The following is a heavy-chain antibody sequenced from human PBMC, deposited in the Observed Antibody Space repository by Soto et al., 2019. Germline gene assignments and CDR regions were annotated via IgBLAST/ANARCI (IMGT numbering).Heavy chain of an antibody. CDR2: INAGNGNT. CDR1: GYTFTSYA. V-gene: IGHV1-3*01. Sequence: ASVKVSCKASGYTFTSYAMHWVRQAPGQRLEWMGWINAGNGNTKYSQKFQGRVTITRDTSASTAYMELSSLRSEDTAVYYCARDSVAGINWFDPWGQGTLVTVSS. D-gene: IGHD6-19*01. J-gene: IGHJ5*02. CDR3: ARDSVAGINWFDP.